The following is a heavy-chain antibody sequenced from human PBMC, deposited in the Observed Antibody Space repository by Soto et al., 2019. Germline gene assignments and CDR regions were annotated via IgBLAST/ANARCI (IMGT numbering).Heavy chain of an antibody. D-gene: IGHD4-17*01. Sequence: EVQLVESGGGLVQPGGSLRLSCAASGFTFSSYWMSWVRQAPGKGLEWVANIKQDGSEKYYVDSVKGRFTISRDNAKNSLYLQMNSLRAEDTAVYYCARDIDYGDCLFDYWGQGTLVTVSS. CDR3: ARDIDYGDCLFDY. V-gene: IGHV3-7*03. J-gene: IGHJ4*02. CDR1: GFTFSSYW. CDR2: IKQDGSEK.